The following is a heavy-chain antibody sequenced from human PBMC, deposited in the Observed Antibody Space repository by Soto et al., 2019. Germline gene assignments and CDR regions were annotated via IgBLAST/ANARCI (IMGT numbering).Heavy chain of an antibody. CDR1: GFTFSSYA. D-gene: IGHD6-13*01. CDR3: ASKGYSSSWRFDEGYYFDY. V-gene: IGHV3-23*01. CDR2: ISGSGGST. J-gene: IGHJ4*02. Sequence: PGGSLRLSCAASGFTFSSYAMSWVRQAPGKGLEWVSAISGSGGSTYYADSVKGRFTISRDNSKNTLYLQMNSLRAEDTAVYYCASKGYSSSWRFDEGYYFDYWGQGTLVTVSS.